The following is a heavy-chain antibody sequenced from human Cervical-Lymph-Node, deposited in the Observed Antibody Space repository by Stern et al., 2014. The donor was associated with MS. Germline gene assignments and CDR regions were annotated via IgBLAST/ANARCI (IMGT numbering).Heavy chain of an antibody. CDR2: INPKSGHT. V-gene: IGHV1-8*01. CDR3: ATPSLPFY. J-gene: IGHJ4*02. CDR1: GYTFTDYD. D-gene: IGHD6-6*01. Sequence: QVQLVESGAEVKQPGASVGVSCKASGYTFTDYDITWVRQVPGQGLKWMAWINPKSGHTVSAEKFQARVTMTMNTTLRTAYMELSSLKSEDAAIYYCATPSLPFYWGQGTLITVSS.